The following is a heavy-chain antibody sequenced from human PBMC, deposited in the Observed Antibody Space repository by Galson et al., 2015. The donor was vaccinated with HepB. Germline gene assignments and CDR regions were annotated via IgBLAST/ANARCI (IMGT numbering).Heavy chain of an antibody. CDR3: ARSGLVVADAFDI. CDR2: IWYDGSNK. J-gene: IGHJ3*02. D-gene: IGHD2-15*01. Sequence: SLRLSCAASGFTFSSYGMHWVRQAPGKGLEWVAVIWYDGSNKYYADSVKGRFTISRDNSKNTLYLQMNSLRAEDTAVYYCARSGLVVADAFDIWGQGTMVTVSS. CDR1: GFTFSSYG. V-gene: IGHV3-33*01.